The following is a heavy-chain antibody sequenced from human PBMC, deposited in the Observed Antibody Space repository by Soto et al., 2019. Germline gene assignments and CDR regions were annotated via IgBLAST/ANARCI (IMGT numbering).Heavy chain of an antibody. J-gene: IGHJ5*02. CDR3: ARGRGYSYGLDP. CDR2: ISYSGTT. V-gene: IGHV4-30-4*01. Sequence: PSETLSLTCTVSGGSISSNNNYWSWIRQPPGVGLEWIGFISYSGTTSYSPSLESRVAISLDTSKNQFSLSLSSVTAADTAVYYCARGRGYSYGLDPWGQGTLVTVSS. D-gene: IGHD5-18*01. CDR1: GGSISSNNNY.